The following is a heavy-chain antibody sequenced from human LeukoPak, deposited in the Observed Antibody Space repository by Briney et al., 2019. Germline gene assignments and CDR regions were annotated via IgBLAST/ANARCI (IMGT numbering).Heavy chain of an antibody. CDR2: MNPNSGNT. CDR1: GYTFTSYD. CDR3: AKGYCSGGSCYYYYMDV. D-gene: IGHD2-15*01. J-gene: IGHJ6*03. Sequence: ASVKVSCKASGYTFTSYDINWVRQATGQGLEWMGWMNPNSGNTGYAQKFQGRVTMTRNTSISTAYMELSSLRSEDTAVYYCAKGYCSGGSCYYYYMDVWGKGTTVTISS. V-gene: IGHV1-8*01.